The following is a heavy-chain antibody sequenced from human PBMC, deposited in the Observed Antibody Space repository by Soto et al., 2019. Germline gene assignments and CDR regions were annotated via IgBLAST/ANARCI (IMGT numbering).Heavy chain of an antibody. V-gene: IGHV3-33*01. CDR2: IWYDGSNK. Sequence: QVQLVESGGGVVQPGRSLRLSCAASGFTFSSYGMHWVRQAPGKGLEWVAVIWYDGSNKYYADSVKGRFTISRDNSKNTLYLQRNSLRAEDTDVYYCARDWGSGSYYPDYWGQGTLVTVSS. J-gene: IGHJ4*02. D-gene: IGHD3-10*01. CDR3: ARDWGSGSYYPDY. CDR1: GFTFSSYG.